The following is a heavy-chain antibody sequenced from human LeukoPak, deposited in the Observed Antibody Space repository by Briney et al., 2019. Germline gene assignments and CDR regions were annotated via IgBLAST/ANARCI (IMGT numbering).Heavy chain of an antibody. CDR1: GFSFSSFA. J-gene: IGHJ6*02. Sequence: QAGGSLRLSCAASGFSFSSFAMSWVRRAPGKGLEWVAGLSNGGESTNYADSVKGRFTISRDNSMNTLYLQMTSLRAEDTAVYYCARGPPPLYSNIWYGKYYGMAVWGQGTTVTVSS. CDR3: ARGPPPLYSNIWYGKYYGMAV. CDR2: LSNGGEST. V-gene: IGHV3-23*01. D-gene: IGHD6-13*01.